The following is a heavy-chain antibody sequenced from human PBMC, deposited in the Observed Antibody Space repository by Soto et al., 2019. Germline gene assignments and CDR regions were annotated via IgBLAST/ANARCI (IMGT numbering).Heavy chain of an antibody. D-gene: IGHD6-19*01. CDR1: GFSFVSYW. J-gene: IGHJ4*02. Sequence: LRLSCAASGFSFVSYWMHWVRQVPGEGLAWVSRINGNADNSDYADSVKGRFTISRDNAMNRLYLQMDSLGADDTGVYYCVRDFRGAVAGSEFDHWGQGTLVTVSS. V-gene: IGHV3-74*01. CDR3: VRDFRGAVAGSEFDH. CDR2: INGNADNS.